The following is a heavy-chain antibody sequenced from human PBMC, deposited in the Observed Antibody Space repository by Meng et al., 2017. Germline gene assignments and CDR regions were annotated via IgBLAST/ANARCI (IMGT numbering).Heavy chain of an antibody. CDR2: ISSSSSYI. D-gene: IGHD2-21*02. Sequence: GESLKISCAASGFTFSSYSMNWVRQAPGKGLEWVSSISSSSSYIYYADSVKGRFTISRDNAKNSLYLQMNSLRAADTAVYYCARLRSCGGDCYSFDYWGQGTLVTVSS. V-gene: IGHV3-21*01. CDR3: ARLRSCGGDCYSFDY. CDR1: GFTFSSYS. J-gene: IGHJ4*02.